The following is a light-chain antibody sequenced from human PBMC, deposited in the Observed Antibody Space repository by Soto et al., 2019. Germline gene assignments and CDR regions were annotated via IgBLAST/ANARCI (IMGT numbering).Light chain of an antibody. CDR1: QSVSSNF. Sequence: EIVLTQSPGTLSLSPGEGATISCRASQSVSSNFLAWYQQKPGQAPRLLIYATSSRATGIPDRFSGSGSGTDFTLTISRLEPEDFPVYYCQQYRTSPRTFGQGTKVDIK. V-gene: IGKV3-20*01. J-gene: IGKJ1*01. CDR3: QQYRTSPRT. CDR2: ATS.